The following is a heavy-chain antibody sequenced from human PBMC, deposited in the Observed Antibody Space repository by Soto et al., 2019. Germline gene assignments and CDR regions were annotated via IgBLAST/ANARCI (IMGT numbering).Heavy chain of an antibody. V-gene: IGHV4-59*01. J-gene: IGHJ6*02. CDR1: GDSISAYS. Sequence: PSETLSLTCTVSGDSISAYSWSWVRQPPGKGLEWIGNIHYNGNTNYNPSLKSRVTISVDTSKNQFSLRLSSVTAADTAVYYCARVPRYSGSYYAMDVWGQGTTVTVSS. D-gene: IGHD1-26*01. CDR2: IHYNGNT. CDR3: ARVPRYSGSYYAMDV.